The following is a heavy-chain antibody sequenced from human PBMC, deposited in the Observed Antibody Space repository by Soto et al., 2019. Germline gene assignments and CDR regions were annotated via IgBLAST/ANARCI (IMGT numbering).Heavy chain of an antibody. D-gene: IGHD3-3*01. V-gene: IGHV4-34*01. J-gene: IGHJ6*02. Sequence: SSETLSLTCTVSGISITSSYWNWFRQPPGKGLEWIGEINHSGSTNYNPSLKSRVTISVDTSKNQFSLKLSSVTAADTAVYYCARGPVLRFLEWLPQYYYYGMDVWGQGTTVTVSS. CDR3: ARGPVLRFLEWLPQYYYYGMDV. CDR1: GISITSSY. CDR2: INHSGST.